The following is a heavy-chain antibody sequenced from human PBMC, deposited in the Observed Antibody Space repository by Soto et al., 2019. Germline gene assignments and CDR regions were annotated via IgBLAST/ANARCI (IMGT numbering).Heavy chain of an antibody. CDR2: MYYSGST. J-gene: IGHJ6*02. V-gene: IGHV4-39*01. D-gene: IGHD4-17*01. CDR3: AADTVTLYYYYYGMDV. Sequence: QLQLQESGPGLVKPSETLSLTCAVSGGSISSRSYYWGWIRQPPGKGLEWIGSMYYSGSTYYNPSLKSRVTISLDTSKNQFSLKLSSVTAADTAVYYCAADTVTLYYYYYGMDVWGQGTTVTVSS. CDR1: GGSISSRSYY.